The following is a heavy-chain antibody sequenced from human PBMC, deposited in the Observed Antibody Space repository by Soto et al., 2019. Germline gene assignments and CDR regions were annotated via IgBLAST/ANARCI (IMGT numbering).Heavy chain of an antibody. J-gene: IGHJ5*02. CDR1: GFTFISYS. D-gene: IGHD3-22*01. CDR3: ARDSSVTYYYDSSGYYPFDP. CDR2: ISSSSSYI. Sequence: GGFLRLSCAASGFTFISYSMNWVRQAPGKGLEWVSSISSSSSYIYYADSVKGRFTISRDNAKNSLYLQMNSMRAEDTAVYYCARDSSVTYYYDSSGYYPFDPWGQGTLVTVST. V-gene: IGHV3-21*01.